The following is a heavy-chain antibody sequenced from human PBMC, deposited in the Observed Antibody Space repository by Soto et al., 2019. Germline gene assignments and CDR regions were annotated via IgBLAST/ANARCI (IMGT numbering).Heavy chain of an antibody. CDR1: GGSISSYY. CDR3: ARLGGYCSSTSCYAGAYYYYYYMDV. J-gene: IGHJ6*03. D-gene: IGHD2-2*01. Sequence: SETLSLTCTVSGGSISSYYWSWIRQPPGKGLEWIGYIYYSGSTNYNPSLKSRVTISVDTSKNQFSLKLSSVTAADTAVYYCARLGGYCSSTSCYAGAYYYYYYMDVWGKGTTVTVSS. CDR2: IYYSGST. V-gene: IGHV4-59*08.